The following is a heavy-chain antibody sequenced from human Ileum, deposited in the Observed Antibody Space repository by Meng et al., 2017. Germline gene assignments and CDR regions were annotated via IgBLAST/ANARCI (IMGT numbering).Heavy chain of an antibody. CDR2: IRNRVYSFTT. CDR1: GFSFSDHY. J-gene: IGHJ4*02. V-gene: IGHV3-72*01. Sequence: GESLKISCAASGFSFSDHYMDWVRQAPGKGLEWIARIRNRVYSFTTEDAAAVKVRITISRDDSKYSVYLQMNNLKVEDTAVYFCADVTANRGDYWGQGTLVTVSS. D-gene: IGHD1-20*01. CDR3: ADVTANRGDY.